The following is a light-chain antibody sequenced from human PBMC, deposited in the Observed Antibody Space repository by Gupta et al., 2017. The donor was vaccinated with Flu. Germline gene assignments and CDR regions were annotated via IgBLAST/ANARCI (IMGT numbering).Light chain of an antibody. CDR2: EAS. Sequence: SITISCTGNSSDVGHYNLVSWYQLPPGKAPKLILYEASERPSGVSHRFSGSKSGNTASLTISGLQAEDEFDYYCCSYAGRSSWVFGGGTKLTVL. V-gene: IGLV2-23*01. J-gene: IGLJ3*02. CDR3: CSYAGRSSWV. CDR1: SSDVGHYNL.